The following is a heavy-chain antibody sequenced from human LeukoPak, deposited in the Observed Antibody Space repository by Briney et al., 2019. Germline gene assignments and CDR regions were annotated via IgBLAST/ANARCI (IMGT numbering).Heavy chain of an antibody. CDR3: ARSWGHGYSYGFPQDFDY. V-gene: IGHV5-51*01. CDR1: GYSFTSYW. Sequence: GESLKISCKGSGYSFTSYWIGWVRQMPGKGLEGMGIIYPGDSDTRYSPSFQGQVTISADKSISTAYLKLSSLKASDTAMYYCARSWGHGYSYGFPQDFDYWGQGTLVTVSS. J-gene: IGHJ4*02. D-gene: IGHD5-18*01. CDR2: IYPGDSDT.